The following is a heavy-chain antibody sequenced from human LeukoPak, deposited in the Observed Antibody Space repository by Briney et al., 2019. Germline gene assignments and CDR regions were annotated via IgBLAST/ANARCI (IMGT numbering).Heavy chain of an antibody. J-gene: IGHJ4*02. CDR3: ARGAPSGILSSPFDY. CDR1: GFTFSSYE. CDR2: ISSSGGTI. V-gene: IGHV3-48*03. D-gene: IGHD3-9*01. Sequence: GGSLRLSCAASGFTFSSYEMNWVRQAPGKGLEWVSYISSSGGTIYYADSVKGRFTISRDNAKNSLYLQMNSLRDEDTAIYYCARGAPSGILSSPFDYWGQGTLVTVSS.